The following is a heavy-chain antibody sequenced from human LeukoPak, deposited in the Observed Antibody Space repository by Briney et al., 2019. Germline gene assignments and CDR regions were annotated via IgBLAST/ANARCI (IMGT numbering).Heavy chain of an antibody. CDR3: AKVQTGYSSSLYYFDY. V-gene: IGHV3-23*01. CDR1: GFTLSSYA. J-gene: IGHJ4*02. D-gene: IGHD6-13*01. CDR2: ISGSGGST. Sequence: GGSLRLSCAASGFTLSSYAMSWVRQAPGKGLEWVSAISGSGGSTYYADSVKGRFTISRDNSKNTLYLQMNSLRAEDTAVYYCAKVQTGYSSSLYYFDYWGQGTLVTVSS.